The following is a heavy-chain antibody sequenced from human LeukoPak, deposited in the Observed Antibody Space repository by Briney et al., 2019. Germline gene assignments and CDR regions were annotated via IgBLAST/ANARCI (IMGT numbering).Heavy chain of an antibody. CDR3: ARGDQEFDY. V-gene: IGHV4-59*13. Sequence: SQTLSLACTVSGTSINTYSWSWIRQTPGKGLEWIGYVYASGDYTNCINTYNPSLASPVTITVDTSNDQFALRLTSLTAADTAVYYCARGDQEFDYWGQGTRVTVSS. J-gene: IGHJ4*02. CDR1: GTSINTYS. CDR2: VYASGDYTNCIN.